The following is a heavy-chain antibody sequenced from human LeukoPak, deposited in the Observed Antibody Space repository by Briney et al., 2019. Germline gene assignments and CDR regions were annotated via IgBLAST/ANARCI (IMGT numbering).Heavy chain of an antibody. J-gene: IGHJ5*02. CDR2: MNPNSGNT. CDR3: ARALRGGSSGWYYWFDP. D-gene: IGHD6-19*01. V-gene: IGHV1-8*01. Sequence: ASVKVSCKASGYTFTSYDINWVRQATGQGLEWMGWMNPNSGNTGYAQKFQGRVTMTRNTSISTAYMKLSSLRSEDTAVYYCARALRGGSSGWYYWFDPWGQGTLVTVSS. CDR1: GYTFTSYD.